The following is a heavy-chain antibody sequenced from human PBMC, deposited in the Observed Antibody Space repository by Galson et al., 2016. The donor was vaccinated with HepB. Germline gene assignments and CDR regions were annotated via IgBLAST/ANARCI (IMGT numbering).Heavy chain of an antibody. Sequence: SLRLSCAASGFSFSNSGMSWVRQAPGRGLEWVSGITRSGDATHYADFVKGRFTISRDNSKNTLYLQMNSLRAEDTAVYYCAKSMSVSYYYDSSGYSFDYWGQGTLVTVSS. CDR3: AKSMSVSYYYDSSGYSFDY. V-gene: IGHV3-23*01. D-gene: IGHD3-22*01. CDR2: ITRSGDAT. J-gene: IGHJ4*02. CDR1: GFSFSNSG.